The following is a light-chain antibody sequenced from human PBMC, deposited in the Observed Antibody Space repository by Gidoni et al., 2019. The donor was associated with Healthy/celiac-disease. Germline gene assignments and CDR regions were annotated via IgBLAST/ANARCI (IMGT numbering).Light chain of an antibody. J-gene: IGKJ2*01. V-gene: IGKV3-20*01. CDR3: QQYGSSSYT. CDR2: GAS. Sequence: EIVSTQSPGTLSLSPGERATLSCRASQSVSSSYLAWYQQKPGQAPRLLIYGASSRATGIPDRFSGSGSGTDFTLTISRLEPEDFAVYYCQQYGSSSYTFXQXTKLEIK. CDR1: QSVSSSY.